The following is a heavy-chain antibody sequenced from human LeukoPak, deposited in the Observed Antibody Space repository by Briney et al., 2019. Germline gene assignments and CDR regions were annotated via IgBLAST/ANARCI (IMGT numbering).Heavy chain of an antibody. CDR3: ARHLRSIVVVKGRAFDI. J-gene: IGHJ3*02. V-gene: IGHV4-61*02. Sequence: SQTLSLTCTVSGGSISSGSYYWSWIRQPAGKGLEWVGRIYTSGSTNYNPSLKSRVTISVDTSKNQFSLKLSSVTAADTAVYYCARHLRSIVVVKGRAFDIWGQGTMVTVSS. CDR2: IYTSGST. CDR1: GGSISSGSYY. D-gene: IGHD3-22*01.